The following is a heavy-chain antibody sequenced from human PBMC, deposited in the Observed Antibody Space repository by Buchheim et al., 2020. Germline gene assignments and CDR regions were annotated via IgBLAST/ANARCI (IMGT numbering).Heavy chain of an antibody. D-gene: IGHD3-3*01. CDR3: AREGIFGVDPDPYYFDY. V-gene: IGHV4-61*02. J-gene: IGHJ4*02. CDR2: IYTSGST. CDR1: GGSISSGSYY. Sequence: QVQLQESGPGLVKPSQTLSLTCTVSGGSISSGSYYWSWIRQPAGKGLEWIGRIYTSGSTNYNPSLKSRVTISVDTSKNQFSLKLSSVTAADTAVYYCAREGIFGVDPDPYYFDYWGQGTL.